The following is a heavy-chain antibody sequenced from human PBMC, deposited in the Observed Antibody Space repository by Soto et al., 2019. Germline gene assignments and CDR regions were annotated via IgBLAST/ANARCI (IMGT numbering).Heavy chain of an antibody. Sequence: GASVKVSCKVSGYTLTELSMHWVRQAPGKGLEWMGGFDPEDGETIYAQKFQGRVTMTEDTSTDTAYMELSSLRSEDTAVYYCATLRLGELSVHYYYYGMDVWGQGTTVTVSS. D-gene: IGHD3-16*02. CDR2: FDPEDGET. CDR3: ATLRLGELSVHYYYYGMDV. J-gene: IGHJ6*02. V-gene: IGHV1-24*01. CDR1: GYTLTELS.